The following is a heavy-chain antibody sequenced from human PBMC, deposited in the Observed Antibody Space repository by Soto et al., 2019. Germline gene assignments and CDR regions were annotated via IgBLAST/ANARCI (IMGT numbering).Heavy chain of an antibody. CDR2: IIPIFGTA. V-gene: IGHV1-69*13. J-gene: IGHJ6*02. Sequence: SSVKVSCKASGGTFSSYAISWVRQAPGQGLEWMGGIIPIFGTANYAQKFQGRVTITADESTSTAYMELSSLRSEDTAVYYCARPLGDLYDYGDYYYGMDVWGQGTTVTVSS. D-gene: IGHD4-17*01. CDR1: GGTFSSYA. CDR3: ARPLGDLYDYGDYYYGMDV.